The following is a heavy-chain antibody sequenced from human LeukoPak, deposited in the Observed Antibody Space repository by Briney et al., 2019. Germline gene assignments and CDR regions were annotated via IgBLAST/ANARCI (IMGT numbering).Heavy chain of an antibody. J-gene: IGHJ4*02. D-gene: IGHD6-13*01. Sequence: PGGSLRLSCAASGFTFSSYSMNWVRQAPGKGLEWVSSINNSSSYIYYADSVKGRFTISRDNAKNSLYLQMNSLRAEDTAVYYCARDSYSSSWYFDYWGQGTLVTVSS. V-gene: IGHV3-21*01. CDR3: ARDSYSSSWYFDY. CDR1: GFTFSSYS. CDR2: INNSSSYI.